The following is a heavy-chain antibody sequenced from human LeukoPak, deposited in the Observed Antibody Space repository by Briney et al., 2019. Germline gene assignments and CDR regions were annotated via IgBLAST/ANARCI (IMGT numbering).Heavy chain of an antibody. Sequence: SETLSLTCAVYGGSFSGYYWSWIRQPPGKGLEWIGEINHSGSTNYNPSLKSRVTISVDTSKNQFSLKLSSVTAADTAVYYCARAIKIAVAGTIPASMDVWGKGTTVTISS. V-gene: IGHV4-34*01. CDR2: INHSGST. CDR3: ARAIKIAVAGTIPASMDV. CDR1: GGSFSGYY. J-gene: IGHJ6*03. D-gene: IGHD6-19*01.